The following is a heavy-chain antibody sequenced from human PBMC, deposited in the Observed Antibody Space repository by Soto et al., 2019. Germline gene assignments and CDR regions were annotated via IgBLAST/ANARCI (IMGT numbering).Heavy chain of an antibody. Sequence: GGSLRLSCAASGFTFSSYGMHWVRQAPGKGLEWVAVISYDGSNKYYADSVKGRFTISRDNSKNTLYLQMNSLRAEDTAVYYCAKNPPGVVPAAIWYYYMDVWGKGTTVTVSS. CDR3: AKNPPGVVPAAIWYYYMDV. CDR1: GFTFSSYG. D-gene: IGHD2-2*01. J-gene: IGHJ6*03. V-gene: IGHV3-30*18. CDR2: ISYDGSNK.